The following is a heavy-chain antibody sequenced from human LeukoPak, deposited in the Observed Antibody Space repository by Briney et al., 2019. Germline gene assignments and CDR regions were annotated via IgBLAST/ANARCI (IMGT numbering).Heavy chain of an antibody. V-gene: IGHV1-3*01. CDR2: INAGNGNT. CDR1: GYTFTSYA. D-gene: IGHD3-22*01. Sequence: GASVKVSCKASGYTFTSYAMRWVRQAPGQRLEWMGWINAGNGNTKYSQKFQGRVTITRDTSASTAYMELSSLRSEDTAVYYCARDVYYYDSSDHGNFDYWGQGTLVTVSS. J-gene: IGHJ4*02. CDR3: ARDVYYYDSSDHGNFDY.